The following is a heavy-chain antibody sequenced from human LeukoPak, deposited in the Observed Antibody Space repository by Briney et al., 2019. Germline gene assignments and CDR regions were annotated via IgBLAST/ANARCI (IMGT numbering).Heavy chain of an antibody. J-gene: IGHJ2*01. D-gene: IGHD5/OR15-5a*01. CDR2: IYYTGST. Sequence: SETLSLTCTVSGGSISTSYWTWIRQPAGKGLEYIGYIYYTGSTNYNPSLKNRFTIPVDTSKNQLSLNLSFVTAADTAVYYCARASTYWYFDLWGPGALVTVSS. V-gene: IGHV4-59*13. CDR1: GGSISTSY. CDR3: ARASTYWYFDL.